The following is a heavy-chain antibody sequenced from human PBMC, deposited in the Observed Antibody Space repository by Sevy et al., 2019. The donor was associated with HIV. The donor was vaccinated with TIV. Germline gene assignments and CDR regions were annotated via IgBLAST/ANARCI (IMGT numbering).Heavy chain of an antibody. Sequence: ASVKVSCKASGGTFSSYAISWVRQAPGQGLEWMGGIIPIFGTANYAQKFQGRVTITADESTSTAYMELSSLRSEDTAVYYCARARLLWFGETLYYYYYGMDVWGQGTTVTVSS. CDR3: ARARLLWFGETLYYYYYGMDV. D-gene: IGHD3-10*01. J-gene: IGHJ6*02. CDR1: GGTFSSYA. V-gene: IGHV1-69*13. CDR2: IIPIFGTA.